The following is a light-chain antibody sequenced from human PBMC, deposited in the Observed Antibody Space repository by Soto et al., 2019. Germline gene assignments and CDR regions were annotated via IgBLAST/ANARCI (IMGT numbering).Light chain of an antibody. CDR2: EGS. V-gene: IGLV2-23*01. CDR1: SSDIGSRNL. CDR3: CSYTNSGSFV. J-gene: IGLJ1*01. Sequence: QSVLTQPGPGRGSPGRWITISCTGTSSDIGSRNLVSWYQQHPAIAPKLIIYEGSRRPSGISDRFSGSRSGNTASLTISGLRAEAEADYYCCSYTNSGSFVFGTGTKVTVL.